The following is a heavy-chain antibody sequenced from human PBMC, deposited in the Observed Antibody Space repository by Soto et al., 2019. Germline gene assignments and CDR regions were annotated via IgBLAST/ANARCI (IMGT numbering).Heavy chain of an antibody. V-gene: IGHV3-21*01. D-gene: IGHD3-3*01. Sequence: GGSLRLSCAASGFTFSSYSMNWVRQAPGKGLEWVSSISSSSSYIYYADSVKGRFTISRDNAKNSLYLQMNSLRAEDTAVYYCARDADFWSGYSQYYFDYWGQGTLVTVSS. CDR1: GFTFSSYS. CDR3: ARDADFWSGYSQYYFDY. CDR2: ISSSSSYI. J-gene: IGHJ4*02.